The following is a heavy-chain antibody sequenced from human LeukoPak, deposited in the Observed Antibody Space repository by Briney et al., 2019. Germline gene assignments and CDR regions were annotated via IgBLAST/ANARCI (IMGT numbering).Heavy chain of an antibody. Sequence: GGSLRLSCAASGFTFSNAWMSWVRQAPGKGLEWVAVISYDGSNKYYADSVEGRFTISRDNSKNTLYLQMNSLRAEDTAVYYCARESDYVWGSYRTPDYWGQGTLVTVSS. CDR3: ARESDYVWGSYRTPDY. J-gene: IGHJ4*02. CDR2: ISYDGSNK. V-gene: IGHV3-30*03. CDR1: GFTFSNAW. D-gene: IGHD3-16*02.